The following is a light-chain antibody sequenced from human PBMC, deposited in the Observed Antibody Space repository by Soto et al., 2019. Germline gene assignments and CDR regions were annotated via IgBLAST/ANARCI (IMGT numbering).Light chain of an antibody. CDR1: QSISGY. CDR2: AAS. Sequence: DIPMTQSPSSLSASVGDRVTITCRASQSISGYLNWYQQKPGKAPKLLIYAASTLQSGVPSRFSGSGSGTDFTLTISSLQPEDFATYYCQQSSSTLFTFGPGTSVDI. J-gene: IGKJ3*01. V-gene: IGKV1-39*01. CDR3: QQSSSTLFT.